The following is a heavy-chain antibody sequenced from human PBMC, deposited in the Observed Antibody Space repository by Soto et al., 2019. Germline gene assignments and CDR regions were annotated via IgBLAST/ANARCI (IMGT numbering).Heavy chain of an antibody. CDR2: IIPLFGTA. CDR1: GGIFSSNT. D-gene: IGHD2-21*02. V-gene: IGHV1-69*06. Sequence: QVYLVQSGAEVKKPGSSVKISCKASGGIFSSNTIIWVRQAAGQGLEWMGGIIPLFGTANYAEKFQDRVTITADKYTKTEYMELTSLRSEHTAVYYCASKAACGGACYAFDSWGQGTLVTVSS. CDR3: ASKAACGGACYAFDS. J-gene: IGHJ4*02.